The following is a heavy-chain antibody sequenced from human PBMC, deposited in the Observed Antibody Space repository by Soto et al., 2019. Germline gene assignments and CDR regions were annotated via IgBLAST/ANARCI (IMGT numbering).Heavy chain of an antibody. D-gene: IGHD2-21*02. CDR3: AKDPSGGVWGVFDF. V-gene: IGHV3-23*01. Sequence: GGSLRLSCAASGFTSSIYAMSWVRQAPGKGLEWVSHISGDGGSTFYADSVKGRFTISRDNSKNMLYLQMNSLRAEDTATYYCAKDPSGGVWGVFDFWGQGTLVTVSS. CDR2: ISGDGGST. CDR1: GFTSSIYA. J-gene: IGHJ4*02.